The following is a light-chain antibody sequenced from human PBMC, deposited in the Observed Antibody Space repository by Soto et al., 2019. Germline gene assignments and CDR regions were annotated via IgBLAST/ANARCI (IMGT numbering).Light chain of an antibody. CDR1: QSVSSSY. J-gene: IGKJ5*01. CDR2: GAS. V-gene: IGKV3-20*01. Sequence: IVLTQSPGTLSLSPGERATLSCRASQSVSSSYLAWYQQKPGQAPRLLIYGASNRATGIPDRFSGSGSGTESTLTIKRLEPEDFAVYYCKQYGSSITCGQGTRLEIK. CDR3: KQYGSSIT.